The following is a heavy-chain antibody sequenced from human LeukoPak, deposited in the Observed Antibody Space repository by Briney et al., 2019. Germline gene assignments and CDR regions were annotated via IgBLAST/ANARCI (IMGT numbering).Heavy chain of an antibody. J-gene: IGHJ3*02. CDR1: GGSICSYY. CDR2: IYDSGST. V-gene: IGHV4-59*01. CDR3: ACLTTADAFDI. Sequence: PSETLSLTCTVSGGSICSYYWSWIRQPPGKGLEWIGYIYDSGSTNYNPSLKSRVTISVDTSKNQFSLKLSSVTAADTAVYYCACLTTADAFDIWGQGTMVTVSS. D-gene: IGHD3-22*01.